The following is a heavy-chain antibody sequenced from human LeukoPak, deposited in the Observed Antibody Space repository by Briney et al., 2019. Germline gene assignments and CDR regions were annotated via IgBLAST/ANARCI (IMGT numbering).Heavy chain of an antibody. V-gene: IGHV3-30-3*01. J-gene: IGHJ4*02. CDR2: ISYDGSNK. Sequence: GRSLRLSCAASGFTFSSYATHWVRQAPGKGLEWVAVISYDGSNKYYADSVKGRFTISRDNSKNTLYLQMNSLRAEDTAVYYCAREDDSSFDYWGQGTLVTVSS. CDR3: AREDDSSFDY. D-gene: IGHD3-22*01. CDR1: GFTFSSYA.